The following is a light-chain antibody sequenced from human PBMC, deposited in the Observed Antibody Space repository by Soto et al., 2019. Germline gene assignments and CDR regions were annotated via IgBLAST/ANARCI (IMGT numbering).Light chain of an antibody. Sequence: EIVLTQSPATLSVSPGERATISCRASDSVNRNLAWYQQKPGQAPRLLIYGASTRATGIPARFSGSGSGTQFSLTISSLLSEDFAVYYCQQYQDWPPITFGPGTKVDIK. CDR3: QQYQDWPPIT. CDR1: DSVNRN. V-gene: IGKV3-15*01. J-gene: IGKJ3*01. CDR2: GAS.